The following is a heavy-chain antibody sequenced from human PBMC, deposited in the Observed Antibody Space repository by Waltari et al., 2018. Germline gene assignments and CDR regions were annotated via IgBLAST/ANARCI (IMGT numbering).Heavy chain of an antibody. D-gene: IGHD1-1*01. J-gene: IGHJ4*02. CDR1: GLSVSNNY. CDR2: IYTGGMT. Sequence: VRLVESGGGLIHPGGSLRLSCAASGLSVSNNYMHWVRQAPGKGLEGVSVIYTGGMTYSSDAVKGRFTISRDISKNMVYLQMNNLRAEDTALYYCARDTTSRERAGDWGQGTLVTVSS. V-gene: IGHV3-53*01. CDR3: ARDTTSRERAGD.